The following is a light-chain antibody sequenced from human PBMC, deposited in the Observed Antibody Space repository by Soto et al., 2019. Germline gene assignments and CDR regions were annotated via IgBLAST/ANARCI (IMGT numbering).Light chain of an antibody. CDR2: GAS. CDR3: QQSFDARLT. V-gene: IGKV1-39*01. CDR1: QNITKY. J-gene: IGKJ4*01. Sequence: DIQMTQSPSSLSASVGDRVTITCRASQNITKYLNWYQQKPGTAPKLLIFGASGLQSGDTSRFSGSGSGTDFTLTITCLQPEDFATYYCQQSFDARLTFGGGTKVEIK.